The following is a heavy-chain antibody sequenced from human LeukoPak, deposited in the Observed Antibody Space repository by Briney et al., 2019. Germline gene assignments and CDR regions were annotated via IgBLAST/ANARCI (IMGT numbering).Heavy chain of an antibody. J-gene: IGHJ6*03. Sequence: PGGSLRLSCAASGLTVSSNYMTWVRQAPGKGLEWVSGIYSGGSTYYGDSVKGRFTISRDNSKNTLYLQMNSLKAEDTAVYYCARDYGDYGDYYMDVWGKGTTVTISS. D-gene: IGHD4-17*01. CDR1: GLTVSSNY. V-gene: IGHV3-53*01. CDR3: ARDYGDYGDYYMDV. CDR2: IYSGGST.